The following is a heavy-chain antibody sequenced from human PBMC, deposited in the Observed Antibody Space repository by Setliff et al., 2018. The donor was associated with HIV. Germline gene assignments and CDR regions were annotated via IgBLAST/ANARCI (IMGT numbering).Heavy chain of an antibody. J-gene: IGHJ5*02. D-gene: IGHD5-12*01. CDR1: GFSISSGYY. CDR3: VTTDYSGYDSVWFDP. CDR2: TSHSGST. V-gene: IGHV4-38-2*02. Sequence: TLSLTCTVSGFSISSGYYWGWIRQPPGKGLEWIASTSHSGSTGYNPSLRSRVTISLDTSKNQVSLNMRSVTATGTGVYYCVTTDYSGYDSVWFDPWGQGTLVTVSS.